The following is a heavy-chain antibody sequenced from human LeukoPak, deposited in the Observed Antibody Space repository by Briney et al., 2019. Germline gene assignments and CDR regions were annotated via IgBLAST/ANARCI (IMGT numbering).Heavy chain of an antibody. CDR3: ARVMSSGWYYYYGMDV. V-gene: IGHV1-18*01. CDR1: GYTFTSYG. CDR2: ISAYNDNT. J-gene: IGHJ6*02. D-gene: IGHD6-19*01. Sequence: ASVKVSCKASGYTFTSYGISWVRQAPGQGLEWMGWISAYNDNTNYAQKLQGRVTMTTDTSTSTAYMELRSLRSDDTAVYYCARVMSSGWYYYYGMDVWGQGTTVTVSS.